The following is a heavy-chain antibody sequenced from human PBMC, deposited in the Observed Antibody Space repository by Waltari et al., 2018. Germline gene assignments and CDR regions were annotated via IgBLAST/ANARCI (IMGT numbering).Heavy chain of an antibody. CDR2: TKNKRNGYTT. D-gene: IGHD1-26*01. V-gene: IGHV3-72*01. J-gene: IGHJ4*02. CDR1: GFPFSDHY. CDR3: GRWTSGSPDV. Sequence: EVHLVESGGGLLQPGGSLRLPCAASGFPFSDHYMDWVRRAPGKRLEWVGRTKNKRNGYTTEYAASVGGRFTISRDESESSVYLQMNSLKTEDTAVYFCGRWTSGSPDVWGQGTLVTVSS.